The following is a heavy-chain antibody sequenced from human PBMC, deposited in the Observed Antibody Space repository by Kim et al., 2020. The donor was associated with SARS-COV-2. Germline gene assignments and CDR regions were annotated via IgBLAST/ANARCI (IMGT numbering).Heavy chain of an antibody. J-gene: IGHJ3*02. D-gene: IGHD6-19*01. CDR3: VRDRPQAGYAFDI. Sequence: YAHSMDGRLTISRDNAENTLYLDLTSLRAEATAVYFCVRDRPQAGYAFDIWGQGTMVTVFS. V-gene: IGHV3-74*01.